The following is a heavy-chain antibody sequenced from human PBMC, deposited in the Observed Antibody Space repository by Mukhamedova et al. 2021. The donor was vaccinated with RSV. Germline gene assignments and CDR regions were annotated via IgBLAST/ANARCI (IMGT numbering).Heavy chain of an antibody. CDR2: IIPILGIA. V-gene: IGHV1-69*02. J-gene: IGHJ4*02. CDR3: ATQGGIVVVTE. D-gene: IGHD2-21*02. Sequence: APGQGLEWMGRIIPILGIANYAQKFQGRVTITADKSTSTAYMELSSLRSEDTAVYYCATQGGIVVVTEWGQGTL.